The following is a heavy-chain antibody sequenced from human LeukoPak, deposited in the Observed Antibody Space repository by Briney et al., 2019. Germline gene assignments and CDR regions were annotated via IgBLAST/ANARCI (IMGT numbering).Heavy chain of an antibody. Sequence: GGSLRLSCAASGFTFSGYGMHWVRQAPGKGLEWVAFIRYDGSNKYYADSVKGRFTISRDNSKNTLYLQMNSLRAEDTAVYYCAKLGGDSNAFDIWGQGTMVTVSS. CDR2: IRYDGSNK. CDR3: AKLGGDSNAFDI. D-gene: IGHD2-21*02. CDR1: GFTFSGYG. V-gene: IGHV3-30*02. J-gene: IGHJ3*02.